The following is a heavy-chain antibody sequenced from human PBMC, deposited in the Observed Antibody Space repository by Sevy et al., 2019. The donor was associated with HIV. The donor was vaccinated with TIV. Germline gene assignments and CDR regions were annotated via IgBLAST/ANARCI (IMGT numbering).Heavy chain of an antibody. CDR2: ISGSGGDT. CDR1: GFIFSSYA. V-gene: IGHV3-23*01. D-gene: IGHD3-22*01. CDR3: AKDVSSASGFYRYDY. J-gene: IGHJ4*02. Sequence: GGSLRLSCAASGFIFSSYAMTWVRQAPGKGLEWVSEISGSGGDTYYADSVKGRFTVSRDASKNTVFLQMNSLRAEDTAHYYCAKDVSSASGFYRYDYWGQGTLVTVSS.